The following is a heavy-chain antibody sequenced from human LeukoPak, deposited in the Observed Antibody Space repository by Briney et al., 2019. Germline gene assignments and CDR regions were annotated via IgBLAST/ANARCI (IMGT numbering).Heavy chain of an antibody. CDR1: GGSFSGYY. J-gene: IGHJ4*02. D-gene: IGHD3-9*01. V-gene: IGHV4-34*01. CDR2: INHSGST. CDR3: ARDAYTATGYYPY. Sequence: SETLSLTCAVYGGSFSGYYWSWIRQPPGKGLEWIGEINHSGSTNYNPSLKSRVTISVDTSKNQLSLKLSSVTAADTAVYYCARDAYTATGYYPYWGQGTLVTVSS.